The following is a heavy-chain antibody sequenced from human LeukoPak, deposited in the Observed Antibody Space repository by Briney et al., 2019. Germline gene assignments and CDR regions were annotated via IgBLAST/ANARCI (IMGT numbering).Heavy chain of an antibody. Sequence: ASVKVSCNASGYSFTSYDIIWVRQAPGQGLEWMGWVNPKSGNTGYKQKFQARVTITRDTSISAAYMELSSLTSDDTAVYFCARGLPLGYCTYGVCYPPKHFDFWGQGTLVTVSS. D-gene: IGHD2-8*01. CDR3: ARGLPLGYCTYGVCYPPKHFDF. CDR1: GYSFTSYD. CDR2: VNPKSGNT. V-gene: IGHV1-8*03. J-gene: IGHJ4*02.